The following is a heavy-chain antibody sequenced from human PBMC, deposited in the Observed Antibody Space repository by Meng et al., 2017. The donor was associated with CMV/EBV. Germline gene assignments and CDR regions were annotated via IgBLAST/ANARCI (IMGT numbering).Heavy chain of an antibody. Sequence: SISSSSYYWGWIRQPPGKGLEWIGSIYYSGSTYYNPSLKSRVTISVDTSKNQFSLKLSSVTAADTAVYYCARDTWWEPVTMKPRVDYWDQGTLVTVSS. V-gene: IGHV4-39*07. J-gene: IGHJ4*02. CDR3: ARDTWWEPVTMKPRVDY. CDR1: SISSSSYY. D-gene: IGHD3-22*01. CDR2: IYYSGST.